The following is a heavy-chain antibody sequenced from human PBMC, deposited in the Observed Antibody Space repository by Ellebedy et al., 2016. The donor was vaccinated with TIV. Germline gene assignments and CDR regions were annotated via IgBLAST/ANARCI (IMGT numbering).Heavy chain of an antibody. V-gene: IGHV3-23*01. D-gene: IGHD3-16*01. CDR3: AKDDDVSVRNPFDP. Sequence: GESLKISCAASGFTFSTFAMSWVRQAPGKDLEWVSTITGTGGGDNTYYADSVRGRFTISRDDSKNTLYLQMNSLRAEDTAVYYCAKDDDVSVRNPFDPWGHGTLVTVSS. CDR2: ITGTGGGDNT. J-gene: IGHJ5*02. CDR1: GFTFSTFA.